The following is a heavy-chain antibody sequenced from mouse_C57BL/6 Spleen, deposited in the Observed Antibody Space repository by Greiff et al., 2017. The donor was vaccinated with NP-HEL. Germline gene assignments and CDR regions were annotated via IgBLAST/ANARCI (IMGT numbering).Heavy chain of an antibody. CDR1: GYTFTDYN. CDR2: INPNNGGT. CDR3: AREIYYDYGFWYFDV. Sequence: EVQLQQSGPELVKPGASVKMSCKASGYTFTDYNMHWVKQSHGKSLEWIGYINPNNGGTSYNQKFKGKATLTVNKSSSTAYMELRSLTSEDSAVYYCAREIYYDYGFWYFDVWGTGTTVTVSS. V-gene: IGHV1-22*01. D-gene: IGHD2-4*01. J-gene: IGHJ1*03.